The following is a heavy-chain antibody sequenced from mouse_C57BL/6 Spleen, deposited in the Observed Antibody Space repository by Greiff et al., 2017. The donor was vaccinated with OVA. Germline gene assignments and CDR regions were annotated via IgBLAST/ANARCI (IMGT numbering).Heavy chain of an antibody. CDR1: GFTFSSYA. CDR2: ISDGGSYT. CDR3: ARRGDDYDCFDY. D-gene: IGHD2-4*01. J-gene: IGHJ2*01. Sequence: EVKLMESGGGLAKPGGSLKLSCAASGFTFSSYAMSWVRQTPEKRLEWVATISDGGSYTYYPDNVKGRFTISRDNAKNNLYLQMSHLKSEDTAMYYCARRGDDYDCFDYWGQGTTLTVSS. V-gene: IGHV5-4*03.